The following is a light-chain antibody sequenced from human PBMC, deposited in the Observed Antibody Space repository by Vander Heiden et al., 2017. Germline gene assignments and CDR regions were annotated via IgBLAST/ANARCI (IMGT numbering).Light chain of an antibody. CDR2: DAS. Sequence: LVLTQSPPTLSFSPGERATLSCRASQSVSSYLAWYQQKPGQAPRLLIYDASNRATGIPARFSGSGSGTDFTLTISSLEPEDSAVYYCQQRSNYPLTFGHGTKVDIK. J-gene: IGKJ3*01. CDR1: QSVSSY. V-gene: IGKV3-11*01. CDR3: QQRSNYPLT.